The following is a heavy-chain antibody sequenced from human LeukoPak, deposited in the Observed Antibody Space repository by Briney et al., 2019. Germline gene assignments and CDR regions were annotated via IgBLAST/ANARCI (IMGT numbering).Heavy chain of an antibody. CDR1: GGSISSYY. V-gene: IGHV4-59*01. J-gene: IGHJ4*02. D-gene: IGHD6-19*01. CDR2: INYSGST. CDR3: ARGRASSWSPFTY. Sequence: SETLSLTCTVSGGSISSYYWSWIRQPPGKGLEWLGDINYSGSTTYNPSLTSRVTISVDTSKNQFSLKLNSVTAADTAVYYCARGRASSWSPFTYWGQGILVTVSS.